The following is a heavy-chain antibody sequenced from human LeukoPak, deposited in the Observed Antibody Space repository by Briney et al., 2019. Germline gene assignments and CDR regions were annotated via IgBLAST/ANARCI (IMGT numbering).Heavy chain of an antibody. CDR2: ISVSGGTT. Sequence: GGSLRLSCAASGFTFSNYAMSWVRQAPGKGLEWVSGISVSGGTTYYADSVKGRFTISRDNSKNTLYLHMNSLRAEDTALYYCAKFPLDSSGYPNWGQGTLVTVSS. CDR3: AKFPLDSSGYPN. J-gene: IGHJ4*02. V-gene: IGHV3-23*01. D-gene: IGHD3-22*01. CDR1: GFTFSNYA.